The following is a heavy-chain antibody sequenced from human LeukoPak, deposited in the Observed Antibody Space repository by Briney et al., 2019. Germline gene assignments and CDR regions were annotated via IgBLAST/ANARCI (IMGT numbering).Heavy chain of an antibody. J-gene: IGHJ6*03. Sequence: GGSLRLSCAASGFTFSSYAMSWVRQAPGKGLEWVSAISGSGGSTYYADSVKGRFTISRDNSKNTLYLQMNSLRAEDTAVYYCAKGAKPGIAAAGKEGYYYMDVWGKGTTVTVSS. CDR3: AKGAKPGIAAAGKEGYYYMDV. V-gene: IGHV3-23*01. D-gene: IGHD6-13*01. CDR1: GFTFSSYA. CDR2: ISGSGGST.